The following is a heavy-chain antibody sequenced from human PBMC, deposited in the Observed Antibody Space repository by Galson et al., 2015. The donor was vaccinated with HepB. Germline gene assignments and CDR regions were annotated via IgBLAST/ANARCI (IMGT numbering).Heavy chain of an antibody. Sequence: SVKVSCKASGYSFTDYYMHWVRQAPGQGLEWMAVINPSDDAADYAQRLQGRLTVTGDTSTSTVYMQLSSLRSEDTAVYFCARGYFYGLDVWGQGTSVTVSS. V-gene: IGHV1-46*04. J-gene: IGHJ6*02. CDR3: ARGYFYGLDV. CDR1: GYSFTDYY. CDR2: INPSDDAA.